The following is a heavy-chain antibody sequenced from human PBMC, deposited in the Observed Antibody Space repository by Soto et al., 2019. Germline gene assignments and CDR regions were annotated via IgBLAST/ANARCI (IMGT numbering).Heavy chain of an antibody. V-gene: IGHV3-7*03. D-gene: IGHD6-19*01. J-gene: IGHJ6*02. CDR2: INQDAHET. CDR3: AREDDTSGRSGVDHFSYFYGLDV. Sequence: EVQLVESGGTLVQPGGSLRLSCAASGFTFSAYWMSWVRQAPGRGLEWVANINQDAHETNYVDSLRGRVTISRDNAHKLLDLHISSLRVEDTAVYYCAREDDTSGRSGVDHFSYFYGLDVWGQGTTVTVSS. CDR1: GFTFSAYW.